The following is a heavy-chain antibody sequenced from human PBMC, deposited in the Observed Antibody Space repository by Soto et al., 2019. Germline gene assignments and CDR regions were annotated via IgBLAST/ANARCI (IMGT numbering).Heavy chain of an antibody. D-gene: IGHD2-21*02. CDR2: INHSGST. CDR3: ARGVDKVVTSYSDS. CDR1: GDSLSSRGYY. J-gene: IGHJ4*02. V-gene: IGHV4-34*01. Sequence: PSETLSLTCTVSGDSLSSRGYYWSWIRQPPGKGLEWIGEINHSGSTNYNPSLKSRVTISVDTSKNQFSLKLSSVTAADTAVYYCARGVDKVVTSYSDSWGQGTLVTSPQ.